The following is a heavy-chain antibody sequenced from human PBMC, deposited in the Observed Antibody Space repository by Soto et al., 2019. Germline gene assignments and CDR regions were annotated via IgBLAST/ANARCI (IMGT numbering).Heavy chain of an antibody. CDR1: GGSISSYY. CDR3: AGGSTEYNWNYRFDY. J-gene: IGHJ4*02. CDR2: IYYSGST. V-gene: IGHV4-59*01. Sequence: SETLSLTCTVSGGSISSYYWSWIRQPPGKGLEWIGYIYYSGSTNYNPSLKSRVTISVDTSKNQFSLKLSSVTAADTAVYYCAGGSTEYNWNYRFDYWGQGTLVTVSS. D-gene: IGHD1-7*01.